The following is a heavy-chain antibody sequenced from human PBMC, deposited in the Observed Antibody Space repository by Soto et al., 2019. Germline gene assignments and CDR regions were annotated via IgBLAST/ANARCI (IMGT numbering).Heavy chain of an antibody. Sequence: QVQLVQSGAEVKTPGASVKVSCKASGDTFTDYYLHWVRQAPGQGLEWMGTVNPSGGHTTYAQHFLGRMTMTRDTSTSTLYMELTSLTSEDTAVYYCERGGHVVVVTAALDYWGQGTLVTVSS. J-gene: IGHJ4*02. CDR1: GDTFTDYY. V-gene: IGHV1-46*01. D-gene: IGHD2-21*02. CDR2: VNPSGGHT. CDR3: ERGGHVVVVTAALDY.